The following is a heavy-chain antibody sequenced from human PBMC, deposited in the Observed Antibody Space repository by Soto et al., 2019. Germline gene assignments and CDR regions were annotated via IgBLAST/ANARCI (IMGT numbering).Heavy chain of an antibody. CDR3: ARVPGYSGYYNWFDP. D-gene: IGHD5-12*01. Sequence: SETLSLTCAVSGYSISSGYYWGWTRQPPGKGLEWIGSIYHSGSTYYNPSLKSRVTISVDTSKNQFSLKLSSVTAADTAVYYCARVPGYSGYYNWFDPWGQGTLVTVSS. J-gene: IGHJ5*02. CDR2: IYHSGST. V-gene: IGHV4-38-2*01. CDR1: GYSISSGYY.